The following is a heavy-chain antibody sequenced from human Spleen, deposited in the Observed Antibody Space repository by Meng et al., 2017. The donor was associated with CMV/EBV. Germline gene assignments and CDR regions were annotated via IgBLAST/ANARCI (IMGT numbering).Heavy chain of an antibody. D-gene: IGHD4-11*01. J-gene: IGHJ3*02. CDR3: AARNPLQYRKREAFDI. CDR2: IRYDGSNE. V-gene: IGHV3-30*02. CDR1: GFTFSSYG. Sequence: GESLKISCAVSGFTFSSYGMHWVRQAPGKGLEWVTFIRYDGSNEYYADSVKGRFTISRDISKNTLYLQMNSLRAEDTAVYYCAARNPLQYRKREAFDIWGQGTMVTVSS.